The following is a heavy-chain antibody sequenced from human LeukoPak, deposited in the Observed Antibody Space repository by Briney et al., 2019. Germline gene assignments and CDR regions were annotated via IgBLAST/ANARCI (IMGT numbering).Heavy chain of an antibody. CDR3: ARDHFDSSGYHYLLGYFEH. D-gene: IGHD3-22*01. CDR1: GYTFSNYY. J-gene: IGHJ1*01. CDR2: IKPSGGGT. Sequence: GASVKVSCKAPGYTFSNYYVHWVRQAPGQGLEWMGIIKPSGGGTSYALKFQGRVTLTRDTSTSTAYMELSSLRSEDTAVYYCARDHFDSSGYHYLLGYFEHWGQGTLVTVSS. V-gene: IGHV1-46*01.